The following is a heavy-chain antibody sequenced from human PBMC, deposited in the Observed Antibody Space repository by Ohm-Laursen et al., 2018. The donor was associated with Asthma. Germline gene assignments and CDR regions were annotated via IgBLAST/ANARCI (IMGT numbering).Heavy chain of an antibody. V-gene: IGHV3-74*01. Sequence: GSLRLSCAASGFTLGDYFMHWVRQGPGEGLLWISHLFPDGRRTNYADAVKGRFTISRDDAQNTAYLQMNSLTVDDTAVYYCARGNLEGLLWGQGTLVTVSS. D-gene: IGHD5-24*01. CDR3: ARGNLEGLL. CDR1: GFTLGDYF. J-gene: IGHJ4*02. CDR2: LFPDGRRT.